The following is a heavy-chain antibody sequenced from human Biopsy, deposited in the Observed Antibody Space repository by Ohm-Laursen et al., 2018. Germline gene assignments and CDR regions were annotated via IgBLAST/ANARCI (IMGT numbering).Heavy chain of an antibody. D-gene: IGHD2-15*01. CDR2: INQAGTT. J-gene: IGHJ4*02. Sequence: SDTLSLTWPVFGKTFSVYQWSWIRQPPGKGLEWIGQINQAGTTNYNPSLKSRVSISADASKYEFSLRLTSVTAADTAVYLCGNEVHGRDYWGLGAQVTVSS. CDR3: GNEVHGRDY. V-gene: IGHV4-34*08. CDR1: GKTFSVYQ.